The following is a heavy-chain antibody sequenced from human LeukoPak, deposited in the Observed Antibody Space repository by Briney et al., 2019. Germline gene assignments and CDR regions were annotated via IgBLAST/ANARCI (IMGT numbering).Heavy chain of an antibody. CDR2: IYPGDSDT. CDR3: ARIITVGGGINWFGP. D-gene: IGHD5-24*01. V-gene: IGHV5-51*01. J-gene: IGHJ5*02. CDR1: GYSFTSYW. Sequence: GESLKISCKGSGYSFTSYWIGWVRQMPGKGLEWMGIIYPGDSDTRYSPSFQGQVTISADKSISTAYLQWSSLKASDTAMYYCARIITVGGGINWFGPWGQGTLVTVSS.